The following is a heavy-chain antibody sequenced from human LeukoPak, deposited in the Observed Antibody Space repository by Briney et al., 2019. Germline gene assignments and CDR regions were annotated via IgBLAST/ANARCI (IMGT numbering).Heavy chain of an antibody. Sequence: GGSLRLSCATSGFSFSSYAMSWVRQAPGKGLEWVSAMSSSDDGRYYAASVRGRFTISRDTSRSTLYLQMNSLRAGDTAVYYCARDSFRGSYTDYWGQGTLVTVSP. V-gene: IGHV3-23*01. J-gene: IGHJ4*02. CDR3: ARDSFRGSYTDY. CDR1: GFSFSSYA. CDR2: MSSSDDGR. D-gene: IGHD1-26*01.